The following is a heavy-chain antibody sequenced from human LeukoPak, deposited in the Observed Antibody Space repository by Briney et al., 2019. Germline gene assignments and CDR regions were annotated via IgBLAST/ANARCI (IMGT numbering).Heavy chain of an antibody. J-gene: IGHJ5*02. Sequence: PSQTLSLTCTVSGGSISSGDYYWNWIRQPPGKGLEWIGYIYYSGSTNYNPSLKSRVTISIDMSKNQFSLKLYSVTAADTAVYYCARDLRQQLVNNWFDPWGQGTLVTVSS. V-gene: IGHV4-61*08. CDR3: ARDLRQQLVNNWFDP. CDR2: IYYSGST. D-gene: IGHD6-13*01. CDR1: GGSISSGDYY.